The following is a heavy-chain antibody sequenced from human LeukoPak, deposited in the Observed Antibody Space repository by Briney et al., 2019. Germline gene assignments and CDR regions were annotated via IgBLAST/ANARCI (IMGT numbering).Heavy chain of an antibody. CDR2: ISSSSVYI. Sequence: GGSLRLSCAASGFTFSSYSMNWVRQAPGKGLEWVSSISSSSVYIYYADSVKGRFTISRDNAKNSLYLQMNSLRAEDMAVYYCARGGMNPYNWNLLDYWGQGTLVTVSS. V-gene: IGHV3-21*01. CDR3: ARGGMNPYNWNLLDY. J-gene: IGHJ4*02. CDR1: GFTFSSYS. D-gene: IGHD1-20*01.